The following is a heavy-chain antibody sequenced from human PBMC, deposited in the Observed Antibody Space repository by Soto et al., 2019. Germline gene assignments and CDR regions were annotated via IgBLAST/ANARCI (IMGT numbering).Heavy chain of an antibody. Sequence: SETLSLTCAVYGGSFSGYYWSWIRQPPGKGLEWIGEINHSGSTNYNPSLKSRVTISVDTSKNQFSLKLSSVTAADTAVYYCARSMNVTTLDYWGQRTLVTVSS. CDR2: INHSGST. D-gene: IGHD4-17*01. V-gene: IGHV4-34*01. CDR1: GGSFSGYY. J-gene: IGHJ4*02. CDR3: ARSMNVTTLDY.